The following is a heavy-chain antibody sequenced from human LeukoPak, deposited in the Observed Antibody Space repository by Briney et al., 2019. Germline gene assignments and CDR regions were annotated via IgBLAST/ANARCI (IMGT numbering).Heavy chain of an antibody. V-gene: IGHV3-23*01. CDR3: ARDRAPFDY. CDR1: GFTFNSYA. J-gene: IGHJ4*02. Sequence: GGSLRLSCAASGFTFNSYAMTWVRQAPGKGLEWVSLISGSGNTTYYSDSVKGRFTISRDNAKNSLYVQMNSLRAEDTAVYYCARDRAPFDYWGQGALVTVSS. CDR2: ISGSGNTT.